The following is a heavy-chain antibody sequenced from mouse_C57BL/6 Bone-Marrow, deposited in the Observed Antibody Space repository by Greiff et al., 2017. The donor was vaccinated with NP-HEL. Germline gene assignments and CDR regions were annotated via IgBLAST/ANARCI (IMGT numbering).Heavy chain of an antibody. D-gene: IGHD1-1*01. V-gene: IGHV1-81*01. CDR1: GYTFTSYG. CDR3: ARITTVVVTRYFDV. Sequence: VQLQQSGAELARPGASVKLSCKASGYTFTSYGISWVKQRTGQGLEWIGEIYPRSGNTYYNEKFKGKATLTANKSSSTAYMELRSLTSEDSAVYFCARITTVVVTRYFDVWGTGTTVTVSS. J-gene: IGHJ1*03. CDR2: IYPRSGNT.